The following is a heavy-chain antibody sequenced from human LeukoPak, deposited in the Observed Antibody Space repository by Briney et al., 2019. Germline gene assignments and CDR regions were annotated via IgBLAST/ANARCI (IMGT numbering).Heavy chain of an antibody. V-gene: IGHV3-43*02. CDR3: AKVPLTRVASCSSSSCFAARWAFDF. CDR1: GFAFDDFA. Sequence: GGSLRLSCAASGFAFDDFAMNWVRQAPGKGLEWVSLISGNGGSTYYADSVKGRFTISRDNNKNSLHLQMNSLKTEDTALYYCAKVPLTRVASCSSSSCFAARWAFDFWGQGTLVTVSS. J-gene: IGHJ4*02. D-gene: IGHD2-2*01. CDR2: ISGNGGST.